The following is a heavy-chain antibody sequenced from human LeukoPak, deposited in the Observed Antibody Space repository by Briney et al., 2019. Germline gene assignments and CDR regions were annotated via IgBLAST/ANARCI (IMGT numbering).Heavy chain of an antibody. CDR2: IYHSESP. CDR3: ARHKLGYCSGGRCPYWLDY. CDR1: GGSISSFY. D-gene: IGHD2-15*01. Sequence: PSETLSLTCTVSGGSISSFYWSWIRQPPGKGLEWIGYIYHSESPNYNPSLKSRATISVDTSKNQFSLKLSSVTAADTAFYYCARHKLGYCSGGRCPYWLDYWGQGTLVTVSS. J-gene: IGHJ4*02. V-gene: IGHV4-59*08.